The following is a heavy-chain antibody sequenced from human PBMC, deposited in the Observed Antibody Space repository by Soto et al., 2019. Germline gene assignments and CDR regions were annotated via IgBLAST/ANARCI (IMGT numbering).Heavy chain of an antibody. Sequence: SETLSLTCSVSGDSISNLDYFWAWIRQPPGQALEYIGYIYKSATTYYNPSFESRVAISVDTSRSQFSLNVTSVTAADTAVYFCARGRYCLTGRCFPNWFDSWGQGALVTVSS. D-gene: IGHD7-27*01. J-gene: IGHJ5*01. CDR2: IYKSATT. CDR1: GDSISNLDYF. V-gene: IGHV4-30-4*01. CDR3: ARGRYCLTGRCFPNWFDS.